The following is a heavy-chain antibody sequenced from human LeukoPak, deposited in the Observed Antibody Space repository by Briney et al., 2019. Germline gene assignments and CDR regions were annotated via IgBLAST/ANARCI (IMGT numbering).Heavy chain of an antibody. V-gene: IGHV4-38-2*02. CDR2: IYHSGST. J-gene: IGHJ4*02. CDR1: GYSISSGYY. Sequence: PSETLSLTCTVSGYSISSGYYWGWIRQPPGKGLEWIGSIYHSGSTYYNPSLKSRVTISVDTSKNQFSLKLSSVTAADTAVYYCARDHDSLNYWGQGTLVAVSS. CDR3: ARDHDSLNY. D-gene: IGHD3-22*01.